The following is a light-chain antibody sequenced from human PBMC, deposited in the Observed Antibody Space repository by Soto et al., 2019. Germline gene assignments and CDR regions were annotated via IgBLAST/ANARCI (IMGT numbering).Light chain of an antibody. CDR3: QQYGSSPFT. J-gene: IGKJ3*01. CDR1: QSVSSSY. CDR2: GAS. Sequence: EIVLTQSPGTLSLSPEERATLSCRASQSVSSSYLAWYQQKPGQAPRLLIYGASSRATGIPDRFSGSGSGTDFTLTISILEPEDFAVYYCQQYGSSPFTFGPGTKVDIK. V-gene: IGKV3-20*01.